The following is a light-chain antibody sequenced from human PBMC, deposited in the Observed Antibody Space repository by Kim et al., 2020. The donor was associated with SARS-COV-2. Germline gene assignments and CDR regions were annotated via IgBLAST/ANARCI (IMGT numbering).Light chain of an antibody. CDR1: QDIRRW. V-gene: IGKV1-12*01. J-gene: IGKJ4*01. CDR2: DAS. Sequence: DIQMTQSPSSVSASVGDRVIITCRASQDIRRWLAWYQQKAGKAPNLLIHDASSLQSGVPSRFSGSGSGTDFTLTISSLQPEDFATYYCVQALSFPRTFGGGTKVDIK. CDR3: VQALSFPRT.